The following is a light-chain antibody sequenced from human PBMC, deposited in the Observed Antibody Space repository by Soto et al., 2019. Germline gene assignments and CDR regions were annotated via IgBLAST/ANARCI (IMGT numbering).Light chain of an antibody. V-gene: IGLV1-51*01. Sequence: QSVLTQPPSVSAAPGQKVTISCSGSSSNVGNNVVSWYQQLPRAVPKLLIYANDKRPSGIPDRFSGSKSGTSATLGITGLQTGDEADYYCATWDTSLSAVVFGGGTKLTVL. J-gene: IGLJ3*02. CDR1: SSNVGNNV. CDR2: AND. CDR3: ATWDTSLSAVV.